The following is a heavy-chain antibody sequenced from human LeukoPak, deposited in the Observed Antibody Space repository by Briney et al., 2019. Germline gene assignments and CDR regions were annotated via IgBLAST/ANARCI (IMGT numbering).Heavy chain of an antibody. V-gene: IGHV3-23*01. CDR3: AKGSSGYSGYAALAGY. CDR2: ISGSGGST. J-gene: IGHJ4*02. CDR1: GFTFSSYA. Sequence: GGSLRLSCAVSGFTFSSYAMSWVRQAPGKGLEWVSAISGSGGSTYYADSVKGRFTISRDNSKNTLYLQMNSLRAEDTAVYYCAKGSSGYSGYAALAGYWGQGTLVTVSS. D-gene: IGHD5-12*01.